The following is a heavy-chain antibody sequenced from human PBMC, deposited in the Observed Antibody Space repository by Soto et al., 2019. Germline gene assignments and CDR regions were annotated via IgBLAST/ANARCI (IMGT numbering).Heavy chain of an antibody. V-gene: IGHV1-69*01. D-gene: IGHD3-22*01. CDR2: IIPIFGTA. CDR3: ARDGTLYDSSGYYCLY. Sequence: QVQLVQSGAEVKKPGSSVKVSCKASGGTFSSSAISWVRQAPGQGLEWMGGIIPIFGTANYAQKFQGRVTITADESTRTVYMELSRIRSEDTAVYYCARDGTLYDSSGYYCLYWGQGTLVTVSS. J-gene: IGHJ4*02. CDR1: GGTFSSSA.